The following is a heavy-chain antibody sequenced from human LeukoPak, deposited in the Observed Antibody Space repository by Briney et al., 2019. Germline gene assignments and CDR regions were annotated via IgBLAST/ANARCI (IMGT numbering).Heavy chain of an antibody. D-gene: IGHD3-10*01. CDR1: GFTFSDYY. J-gene: IGHJ4*02. CDR3: ARDHYGSGDGSAFDY. Sequence: GGSLRLSCAASGFTFSDYYMSWIRQAPGKGLEWVSYISSSGYTIYYADSVKARFTISRDNAKNSLYLQMNSLRAEDTAVYYCARDHYGSGDGSAFDYWGQGTLVTVSS. V-gene: IGHV3-11*01. CDR2: ISSSGYTI.